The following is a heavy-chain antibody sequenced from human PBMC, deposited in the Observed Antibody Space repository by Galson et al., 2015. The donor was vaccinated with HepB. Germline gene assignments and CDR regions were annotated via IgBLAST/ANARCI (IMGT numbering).Heavy chain of an antibody. CDR3: ARGVWDRALGKNDY. J-gene: IGHJ4*02. CDR1: GFTFSSYS. V-gene: IGHV3-21*01. D-gene: IGHD7-27*01. Sequence: SLRLSCAASGFTFSSYSMNWVRQAPGKGLEWVSSISSSSSYIYYADSVKGRFTISRDNAKNSLYLQMNSLRAEDTAVYYCARGVWDRALGKNDYWGQGTLVTVSS. CDR2: ISSSSSYI.